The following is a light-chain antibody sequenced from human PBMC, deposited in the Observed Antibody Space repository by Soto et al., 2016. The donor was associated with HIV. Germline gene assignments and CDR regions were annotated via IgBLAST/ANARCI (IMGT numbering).Light chain of an antibody. V-gene: IGKV2-30*02. Sequence: DFVMTQSPLSLAVTLGQPATISCRSSQSLVHSDGHTYLHWFQQRPGQSPRRLIYKVSNRDSGVPDRFSGSGSGTDFTLKISRVEAEDVGVYYCWQGTHWPPYTFGQGTKLEIK. J-gene: IGKJ2*01. CDR2: KVS. CDR3: WQGTHWPPYT. CDR1: QSLVHSDGHTY.